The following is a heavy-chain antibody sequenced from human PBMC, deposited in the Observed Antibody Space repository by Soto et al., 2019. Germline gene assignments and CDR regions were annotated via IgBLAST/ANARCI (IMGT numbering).Heavy chain of an antibody. CDR1: GFTFSNYA. D-gene: IGHD1-26*01. J-gene: IGHJ4*02. V-gene: IGHV3-23*01. CDR2: ISASGGRT. Sequence: EVQLLESGGGLVQPGGSLRLSCAASGFTFSNYAMSWVRQAPGKGLEWVSGISASGGRTYYADSVKGRFTISRDMSKNTLSLQMNSLRVEDTAVYFCARDRLGSLSRPYFDYWGQGTLVTVSS. CDR3: ARDRLGSLSRPYFDY.